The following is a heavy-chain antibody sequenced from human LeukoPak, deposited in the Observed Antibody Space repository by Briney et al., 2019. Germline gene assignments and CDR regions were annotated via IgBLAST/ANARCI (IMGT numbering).Heavy chain of an antibody. D-gene: IGHD1-26*01. CDR2: ISYDGSNK. V-gene: IGHV3-30*18. CDR1: GFTFSSYG. J-gene: IGHJ4*02. CDR3: AKARVVGATTFSDY. Sequence: GGSLRLSCAASGFTFSSYGMHWVRQAPGKGLEWVAVISYDGSNKYYADSVKGRFTISRDNSKNTLYLQMNSLRAEDTAVYYCAKARVVGATTFSDYWGQGTLVTVSS.